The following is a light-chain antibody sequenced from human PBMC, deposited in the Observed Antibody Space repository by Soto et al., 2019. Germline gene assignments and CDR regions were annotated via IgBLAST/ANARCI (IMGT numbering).Light chain of an antibody. CDR3: QPRSNWPRT. CDR2: DAS. CDR1: QSVSTY. J-gene: IGKJ1*01. Sequence: ELTLTQSPATLFLSPGERATLSCRASQSVSTYLAWYQQKPGQAPRLLIYDASKRATGIPARFSGSGSGTDFTLTISSLEPEDFAVYYCQPRSNWPRTFGQGTKVEIK. V-gene: IGKV3-11*01.